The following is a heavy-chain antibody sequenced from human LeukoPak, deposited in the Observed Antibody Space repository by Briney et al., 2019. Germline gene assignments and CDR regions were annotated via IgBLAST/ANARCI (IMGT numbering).Heavy chain of an antibody. CDR1: GGSIGSYY. V-gene: IGHV4-4*07. J-gene: IGHJ4*02. D-gene: IGHD6-13*01. CDR2: IYTSGST. CDR3: ARVGSSSWEYLDY. Sequence: KSSETLSLTCTVSGGSIGSYYWSWIRQPAGKGLEWIGRIYTSGSTNYNPSLKSRVTMSVDTSKNQFSLKLSSVTAADTAVYYCARVGSSSWEYLDYWGQGILVTVSS.